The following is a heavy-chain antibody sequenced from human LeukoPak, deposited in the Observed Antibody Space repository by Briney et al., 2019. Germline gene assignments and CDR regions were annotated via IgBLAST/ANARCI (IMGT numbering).Heavy chain of an antibody. J-gene: IGHJ5*02. CDR1: GGTFSSYA. V-gene: IGHV1-69*05. D-gene: IGHD5-18*01. CDR3: ARAHGGYSYEGNWFDP. Sequence: SVKVSCKASGGTFSSYAISWVRQAPGQGLEWMGGIIPIFGTATYAQKFQGRVTITTDESTSTAYMELSSLRSEDTAVYYCARAHGGYSYEGNWFDPWGQGTLVTVSS. CDR2: IIPIFGTA.